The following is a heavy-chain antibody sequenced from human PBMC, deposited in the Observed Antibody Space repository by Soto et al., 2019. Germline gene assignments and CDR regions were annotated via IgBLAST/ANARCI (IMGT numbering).Heavy chain of an antibody. Sequence: QVKLVQSGAEVKKPGASVKVSCKASGYTFTNFGISWVRQGPGKGLEWMGWISAYNGNTNYAQNFQGRVTMTTDTSTSTAKMELRSMRWDDTALYYCARGGTPIDYCGQGTLVTVSS. J-gene: IGHJ4*02. CDR2: ISAYNGNT. CDR3: ARGGTPIDY. CDR1: GYTFTNFG. V-gene: IGHV1-18*01. D-gene: IGHD3-16*01.